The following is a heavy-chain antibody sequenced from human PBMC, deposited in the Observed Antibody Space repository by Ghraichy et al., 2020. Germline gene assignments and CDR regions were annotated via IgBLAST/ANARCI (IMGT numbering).Heavy chain of an antibody. CDR2: IYYSGST. CDR3: ARVALRFQGGVSAAGGFRRYNWFDP. Sequence: SETLSLTCTVSGGSISSYYWSWIRQPPGKGLEWIGYIYYSGSTNYNPSLKSRVTISVDTSKNQFSLKLSSVTAADTAVYYCARVALRFQGGVSAAGGFRRYNWFDPWGQGTLVTVSS. CDR1: GGSISSYY. J-gene: IGHJ5*02. D-gene: IGHD6-13*01. V-gene: IGHV4-59*01.